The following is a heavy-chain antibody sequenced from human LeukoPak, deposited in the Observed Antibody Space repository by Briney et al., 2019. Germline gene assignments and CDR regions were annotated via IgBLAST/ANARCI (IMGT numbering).Heavy chain of an antibody. V-gene: IGHV3-53*01. Sequence: PGGSLRLSCGASGFIVSSSYMSWVRQAPGKGLEWVSVLYSGGTTHYGDSVKGRFTISRDNSKNTLFLQMNSLRAEDTAVYYCARGYIAVAGHYGAGPSDYWGQGTLVTVSS. CDR2: LYSGGTT. CDR3: ARGYIAVAGHYGAGPSDY. CDR1: GFIVSSSY. D-gene: IGHD6-19*01. J-gene: IGHJ4*02.